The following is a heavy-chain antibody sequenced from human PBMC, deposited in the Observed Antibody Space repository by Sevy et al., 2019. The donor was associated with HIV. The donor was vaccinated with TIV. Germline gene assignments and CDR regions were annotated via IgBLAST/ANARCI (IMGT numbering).Heavy chain of an antibody. CDR3: TRGATIYGDYGVDY. Sequence: GSLRLSCTASGFTFGDHAMNWFRQAPGKGLEWVGFIRSKTYGGTTEYAASVKGRFTISRDDSKSIAYLQMNSLKTEDTAVYYCTRGATIYGDYGVDYWGQGTLVTVSS. J-gene: IGHJ4*02. CDR2: IRSKTYGGTT. D-gene: IGHD4-17*01. V-gene: IGHV3-49*03. CDR1: GFTFGDHA.